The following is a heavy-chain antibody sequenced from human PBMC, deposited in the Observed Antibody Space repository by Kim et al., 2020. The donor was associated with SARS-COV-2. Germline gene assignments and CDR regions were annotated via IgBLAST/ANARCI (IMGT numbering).Heavy chain of an antibody. Sequence: GGSLRLSCGASGFTFITYAMSWVRQAPGKGLEWVSGISGSGGSSYFADSVKGRFTISRDNSKNTLYLQMNSLGADDTAGYYCARACSGSGWYYLDSWGQGTLVTVSS. V-gene: IGHV3-23*01. CDR1: GFTFITYA. CDR2: ISGSGGSS. CDR3: ARACSGSGWYYLDS. D-gene: IGHD6-19*01. J-gene: IGHJ4*02.